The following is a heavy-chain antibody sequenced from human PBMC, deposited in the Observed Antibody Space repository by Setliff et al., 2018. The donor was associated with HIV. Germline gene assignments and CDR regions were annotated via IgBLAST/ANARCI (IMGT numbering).Heavy chain of an antibody. V-gene: IGHV3-30*04. J-gene: IGHJ3*02. Sequence: GGSLRLSCAASGFTFGDYAIHWVRQAPGKGLEWVTVISYDGSYKNYADSVKGRFTISRDNSKNTVFVQMNSLRADDTATYYCVRDLTTIVTRKVFDIWGQGTMVTVSS. CDR2: ISYDGSYK. D-gene: IGHD4-4*01. CDR1: GFTFGDYA. CDR3: VRDLTTIVTRKVFDI.